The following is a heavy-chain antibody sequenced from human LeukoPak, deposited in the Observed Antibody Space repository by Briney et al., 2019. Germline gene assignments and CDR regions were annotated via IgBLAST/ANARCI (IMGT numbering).Heavy chain of an antibody. CDR1: GFTFDYYA. Sequence: GGSLRLSCVASGFTFDYYAMTWVRQAPGKGLEWVSAISGNGLTTYYADSVKGRFTISRDNSKNAIYVQMNSLRAEDTAVYYCAKGSYNSGRYHFYAMDVWGQGTTVTVSS. J-gene: IGHJ6*02. CDR3: AKGSYNSGRYHFYAMDV. D-gene: IGHD3/OR15-3a*01. V-gene: IGHV3-23*01. CDR2: ISGNGLTT.